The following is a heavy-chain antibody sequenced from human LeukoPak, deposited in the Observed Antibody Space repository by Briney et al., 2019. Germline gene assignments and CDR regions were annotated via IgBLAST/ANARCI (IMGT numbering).Heavy chain of an antibody. CDR3: ARRRLGISPPDY. Sequence: SETLSLTCTVSGYSISSGYYWGWIRQPPGKGLEWIGSIYHSGSTYYNPSLKSRVTISVDTSKNQFSLKLSSVTAADTAVYYCARRRLGISPPDYWGQGTLVTVSS. V-gene: IGHV4-38-2*02. D-gene: IGHD7-27*01. J-gene: IGHJ4*02. CDR2: IYHSGST. CDR1: GYSISSGYY.